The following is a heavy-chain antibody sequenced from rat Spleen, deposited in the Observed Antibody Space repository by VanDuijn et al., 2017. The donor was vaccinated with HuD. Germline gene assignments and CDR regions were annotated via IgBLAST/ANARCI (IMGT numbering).Heavy chain of an antibody. V-gene: IGHV5-58*01. D-gene: IGHD1-2*01. CDR3: TRGSSYFDY. Sequence: EVQLVESGGGLVQPGKSLKLSCVASGFTFSRYWMYWVRQAPGKGLEWVSSVSSDGVNTYYPDSVKGRFTISRDNAKSTLYLQMDSLRSEDTATYYCTRGSSYFDYWGQGVMVTVSS. CDR1: GFTFSRYW. J-gene: IGHJ2*01. CDR2: VSSDGVNT.